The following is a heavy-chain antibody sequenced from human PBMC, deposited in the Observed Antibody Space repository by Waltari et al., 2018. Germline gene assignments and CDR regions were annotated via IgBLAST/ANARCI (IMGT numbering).Heavy chain of an antibody. V-gene: IGHV1-2*02. CDR1: GYTFTKYY. CDR2: IDPNSGRT. D-gene: IGHD3-10*01. CDR3: ATAPGDY. J-gene: IGHJ4*02. Sequence: VQLVQSGAEVKKPGAAVKVSCKVSGYTFTKYYMHWVRQSPGQGLEWMGWIDPNSGRTDFARHFRDRVTLTTDTSISTAYMELTSLRSDDTAIYYCATAPGDYWGQGTPVTVSS.